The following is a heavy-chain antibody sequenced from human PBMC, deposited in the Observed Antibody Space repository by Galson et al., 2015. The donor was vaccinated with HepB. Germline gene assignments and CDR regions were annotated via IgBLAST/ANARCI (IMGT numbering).Heavy chain of an antibody. CDR1: GFTFSSYA. V-gene: IGHV3-23*01. CDR2: ISGSGGST. CDR3: AKDRIYGEISYWYFDL. J-gene: IGHJ2*01. D-gene: IGHD4-17*01. Sequence: SLRLSCAASGFTFSSYAMSWVRQAPGKGLEWVSAISGSGGSTYYADSVEGRFTISRDNSKNTLYLQMNSLRAEDTAVYYCAKDRIYGEISYWYFDLWGRGTLVTVSS.